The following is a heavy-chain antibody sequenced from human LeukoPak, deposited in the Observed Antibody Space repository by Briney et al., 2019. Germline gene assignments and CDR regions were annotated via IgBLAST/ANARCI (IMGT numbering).Heavy chain of an antibody. Sequence: SQTLSLTCAVSGGSISSGGYSWSWIRQPPGKGLEWIGYIYYSGSTNYNPSLKSRVTISVDTSKNQFSLKLSSVTAAVTAVYYCARGRDYSNYKPQKLFDYWGQGTLVTVSS. D-gene: IGHD4-11*01. J-gene: IGHJ4*02. CDR2: IYYSGST. V-gene: IGHV4-30-4*07. CDR3: ARGRDYSNYKPQKLFDY. CDR1: GGSISSGGYS.